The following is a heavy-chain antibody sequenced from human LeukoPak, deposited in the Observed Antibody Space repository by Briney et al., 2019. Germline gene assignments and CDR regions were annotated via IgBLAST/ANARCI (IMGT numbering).Heavy chain of an antibody. J-gene: IGHJ4*02. V-gene: IGHV3-30-3*01. CDR2: ISYDGSNK. D-gene: IGHD2-15*01. CDR1: GFTFSSYA. Sequence: GGSLRLSCAASGFTFSSYAMHWVRQAPGKGLEWVAVISYDGSNKYYADSVKGRFTNSRDNSKNTLYLQMNSLRAEDTAVYYCARDLFGTYCSGGSCYPGFDYWGQGTLVTVSS. CDR3: ARDLFGTYCSGGSCYPGFDY.